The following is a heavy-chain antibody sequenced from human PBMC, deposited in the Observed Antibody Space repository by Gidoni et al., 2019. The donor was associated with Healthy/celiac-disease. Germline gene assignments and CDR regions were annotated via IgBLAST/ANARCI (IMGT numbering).Heavy chain of an antibody. V-gene: IGHV3-15*01. CDR3: TVIAAAPEGY. D-gene: IGHD6-13*01. CDR2: IKSKADGGTT. Sequence: EVKLVESGGGLVKPGGSLRLSCAPSGFTFSNAWLSWVRQAPGKGREWFGRIKSKADGGTTDYAEPVKVRFTIARDDSKNTLYLQMNSLKTEDTAVYYCTVIAAAPEGYWGQGTLVTVSS. CDR1: GFTFSNAW. J-gene: IGHJ4*02.